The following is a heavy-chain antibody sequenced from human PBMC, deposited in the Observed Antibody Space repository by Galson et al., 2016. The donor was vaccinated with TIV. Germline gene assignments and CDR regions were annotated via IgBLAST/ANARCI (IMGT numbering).Heavy chain of an antibody. J-gene: IGHJ4*02. V-gene: IGHV3-48*01. CDR2: ISSSSSTT. CDR1: GFTFRNYG. Sequence: SLRLSCAISGFTFRNYGMHWVRQAPGKGLEWVSYISSSSSTTYYADSVKGRFTISRDNAKNSLYLQMNSLRAEDTAVYYCTRDSSSSSSRNLDYWGQGTLVTVSS. D-gene: IGHD6-6*01. CDR3: TRDSSSSSSRNLDY.